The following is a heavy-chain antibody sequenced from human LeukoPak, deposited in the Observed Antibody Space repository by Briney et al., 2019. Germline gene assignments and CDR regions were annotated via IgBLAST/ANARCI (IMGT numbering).Heavy chain of an antibody. V-gene: IGHV3-23*01. Sequence: GGSLRLSCAASGFTFSSYAMSWVRQAPGKGLEWVSAISGSGGSTYYADSVKGRFTVSRDNSKNTLYLQMNSLRAEDTAVYYCAKDLPYYDFWSGYQTNYYYGMDVWGQGTTVTVSS. CDR2: ISGSGGST. CDR3: AKDLPYYDFWSGYQTNYYYGMDV. J-gene: IGHJ6*02. D-gene: IGHD3-3*01. CDR1: GFTFSSYA.